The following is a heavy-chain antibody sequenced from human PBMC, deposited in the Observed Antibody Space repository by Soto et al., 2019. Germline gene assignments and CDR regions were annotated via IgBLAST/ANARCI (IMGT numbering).Heavy chain of an antibody. Sequence: EVQLVESGGGLVKPGGSLRLSCAASGFTFTNTWMDWVRQAPGKGLEWVGRIKSNTDGGTTEYAAPVKGRFTISRDDSENTLYLQMNSLKIEDTAVYYCTTDQGDHSNFYYFDFWGQGTLVTVSS. CDR2: IKSNTDGGTT. CDR3: TTDQGDHSNFYYFDF. CDR1: GFTFTNTW. V-gene: IGHV3-15*01. D-gene: IGHD4-4*01. J-gene: IGHJ4*02.